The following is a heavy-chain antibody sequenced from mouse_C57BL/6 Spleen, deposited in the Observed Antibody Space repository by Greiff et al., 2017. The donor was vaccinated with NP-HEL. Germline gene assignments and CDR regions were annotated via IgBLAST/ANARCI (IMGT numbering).Heavy chain of an antibody. Sequence: EVQLQQSGPELVKPGASVKISCKASGYTFTDYYMNWVKQSHGKSLEWIGDINPNNGGTSYNQKFKGKATLTVDKSSSTAYMELRSLTSEDSAVYYCARGIGLRRDYWGQGTTLTVSS. J-gene: IGHJ2*01. CDR1: GYTFTDYY. D-gene: IGHD2-4*01. CDR2: INPNNGGT. V-gene: IGHV1-26*01. CDR3: ARGIGLRRDY.